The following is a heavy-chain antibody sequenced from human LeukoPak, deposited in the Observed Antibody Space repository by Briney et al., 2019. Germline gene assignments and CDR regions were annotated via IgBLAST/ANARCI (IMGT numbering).Heavy chain of an antibody. J-gene: IGHJ4*02. CDR2: IYYSGST. Sequence: PSETLSLTCTVSGGSISSSSYYWGWIRQPPGKGPEWIGSIYYSGSTYYNPSLKSRVTISVDTSKNQFSLKLSSVTAADTAVYYCAAAPYYFDYWGQGTLVTVSS. D-gene: IGHD2-15*01. CDR3: AAAPYYFDY. CDR1: GGSISSSSYY. V-gene: IGHV4-39*01.